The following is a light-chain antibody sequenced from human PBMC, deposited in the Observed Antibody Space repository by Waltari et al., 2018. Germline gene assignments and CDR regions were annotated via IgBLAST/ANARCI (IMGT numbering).Light chain of an antibody. V-gene: IGKV1-5*03. CDR3: QQYKTYYT. Sequence: DIQMTQSPSTLSASVGDRVTITCRASQSISIWLAWYQQKPGRAPELLIYRASYLESGVPSRFSGRGSGTEFTLTISSLQPDDFATYYCQQYKTYYTFGQGTKLEIK. CDR2: RAS. J-gene: IGKJ2*01. CDR1: QSISIW.